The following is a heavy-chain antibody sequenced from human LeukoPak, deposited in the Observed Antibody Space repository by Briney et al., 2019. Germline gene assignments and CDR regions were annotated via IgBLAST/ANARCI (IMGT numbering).Heavy chain of an antibody. CDR2: IYYGGST. J-gene: IGHJ4*02. V-gene: IGHV4-39*07. Sequence: PSETLSLTCIVSGGSISSSSYYWGWIRQPPGKGLEWIGTIYYGGSTYYNPSLKSRLTISVDTSRNQFSLKVSSVNAADTAVYYCARDLGCSSASCYYSWGQGTLATVSS. D-gene: IGHD2-2*01. CDR1: GGSISSSSYY. CDR3: ARDLGCSSASCYYS.